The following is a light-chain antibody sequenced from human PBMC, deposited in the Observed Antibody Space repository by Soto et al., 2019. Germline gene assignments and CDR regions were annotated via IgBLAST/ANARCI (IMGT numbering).Light chain of an antibody. CDR3: SAYTSTMTLV. Sequence: QSVLTQPSSVSGSPGQSITISCTGTSSDVGGYNYVSLYKQQPGKAPKLMIYDVSYRPSGVSNRFSGSKSVNTASLTISGLQAEAEADYYCSAYTSTMTLVFGGGTKLTVL. CDR2: DVS. CDR1: SSDVGGYNY. J-gene: IGLJ3*02. V-gene: IGLV2-14*01.